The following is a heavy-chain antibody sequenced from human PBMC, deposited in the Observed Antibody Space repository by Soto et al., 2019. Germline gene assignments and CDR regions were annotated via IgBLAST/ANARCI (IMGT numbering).Heavy chain of an antibody. J-gene: IGHJ4*02. CDR2: IWHDGTNE. Sequence: QVRLVESGGGVVQPGRSLRLSCAASGFKFDNFGMHWVRQAPGKGPEWVAVIWHDGTNEHYADSVKGRFTISRDISKNTVYLQMNSLRGDDTAMYYCARDRGVGATNAKDYWGQGTRVTVSA. CDR3: ARDRGVGATNAKDY. CDR1: GFKFDNFG. V-gene: IGHV3-33*08. D-gene: IGHD1-26*01.